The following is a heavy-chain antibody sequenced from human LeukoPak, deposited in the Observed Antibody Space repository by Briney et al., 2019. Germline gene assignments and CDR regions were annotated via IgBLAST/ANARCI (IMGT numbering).Heavy chain of an antibody. D-gene: IGHD3-9*01. CDR3: ARDGGEYDILTGYHRKWFDP. V-gene: IGHV3-48*04. Sequence: GGSLRLSCAASGFTCSDYSMNWVRQAPGKGLEWVSYISSSGFTINYADSVKGRFTISRDNAKKSLSLQMDSLRAEDTAVYYCARDGGEYDILTGYHRKWFDPWGQGALVTVSS. J-gene: IGHJ5*02. CDR1: GFTCSDYS. CDR2: ISSSGFTI.